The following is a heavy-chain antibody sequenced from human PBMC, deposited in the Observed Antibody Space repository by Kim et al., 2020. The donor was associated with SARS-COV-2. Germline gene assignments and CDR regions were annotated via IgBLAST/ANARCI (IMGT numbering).Heavy chain of an antibody. J-gene: IGHJ6*02. V-gene: IGHV4-59*01. Sequence: SETLSLTCTVSGGSISSYYWSWIRQPPGKGLEWIGYIYYSGSTNYNPSLKSRVTISVDTSKNQFSLKLSSVTAADTAVYYCARDRTSPARGGMDVWGQGTTVTVSS. CDR2: IYYSGST. CDR1: GGSISSYY. D-gene: IGHD6-6*01. CDR3: ARDRTSPARGGMDV.